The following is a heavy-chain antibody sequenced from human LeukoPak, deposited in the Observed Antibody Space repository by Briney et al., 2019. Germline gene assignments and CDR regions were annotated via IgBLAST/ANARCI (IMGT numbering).Heavy chain of an antibody. CDR2: IYYSGST. Sequence: SETLSLTCTVSGGSISSGDYYWSWIRQPPGKGLEWIGYIYYSGSTYYNPSLKSRLTIPGDTSKNQFSLKLSSVTAADTAVYYCAREGDCSSTSCYAPRWFDPWGQGTLVTVSS. CDR3: AREGDCSSTSCYAPRWFDP. V-gene: IGHV4-30-4*01. CDR1: GGSISSGDYY. J-gene: IGHJ5*02. D-gene: IGHD2-2*01.